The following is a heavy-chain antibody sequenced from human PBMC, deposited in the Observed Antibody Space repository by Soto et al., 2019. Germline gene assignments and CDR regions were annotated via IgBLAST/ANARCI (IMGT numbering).Heavy chain of an antibody. CDR3: SRDLETSGGQHWAFNYFDS. V-gene: IGHV3-30-3*01. D-gene: IGHD7-27*01. CDR2: ISYDGTNK. CDR1: GFSFSISP. J-gene: IGHJ4*02. Sequence: QVQLVESGGGVVQPGRSLRLSCAASGFSFSISPMHWVRQAPGKGPEWVALISYDGTNKFYAHSVKGRFTISRDNSKSTLYLQVDSLRPEDAAVYYCSRDLETSGGQHWAFNYFDSWGQGTLVTVSS.